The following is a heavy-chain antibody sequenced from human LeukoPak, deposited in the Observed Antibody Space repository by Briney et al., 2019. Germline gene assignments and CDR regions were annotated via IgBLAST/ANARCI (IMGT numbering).Heavy chain of an antibody. CDR3: ARTSSSLGYMDV. CDR2: IYYSGST. D-gene: IGHD6-6*01. CDR1: GGSISNYY. Sequence: MTSETLSLTCTVSGGSISNYYWSWIRQPPGKGLEWIGYIYYSGSTNYNPSLKSRVTMSVDTSKNQFSLKLSSVTAADTAVYYCARTSSSLGYMDVWGKGTTVTVSS. J-gene: IGHJ6*03. V-gene: IGHV4-59*12.